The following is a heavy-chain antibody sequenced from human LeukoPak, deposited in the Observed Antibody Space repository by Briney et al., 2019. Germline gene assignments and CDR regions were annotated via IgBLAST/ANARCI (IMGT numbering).Heavy chain of an antibody. J-gene: IGHJ4*02. CDR3: ARYTDHYYFDY. Sequence: GESLKISCKGSGYSFTSYWIAWVRQMPGKGLEWMGTINPGDSDTRYSPSFQGQVTISADKSISTAYLQWSSLNTSDTAIYYCARYTDHYYFDYWGQGTLVTVSS. D-gene: IGHD1-1*01. V-gene: IGHV5-51*01. CDR1: GYSFTSYW. CDR2: INPGDSDT.